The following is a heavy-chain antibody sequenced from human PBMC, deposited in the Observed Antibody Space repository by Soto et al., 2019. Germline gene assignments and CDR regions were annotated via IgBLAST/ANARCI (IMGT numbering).Heavy chain of an antibody. J-gene: IGHJ6*02. Sequence: ASVKVSCKASGYTFTSYGISWVRQAPGQGLEWMGWISAYNGNTNYAQKLQGRVTMTTDTSTSTAYMELRSLRSDDTAVYYCAADLYSGYDLYYYYGMDVWGQGTTVTVSS. CDR1: GYTFTSYG. V-gene: IGHV1-18*01. CDR3: AADLYSGYDLYYYYGMDV. CDR2: ISAYNGNT. D-gene: IGHD5-12*01.